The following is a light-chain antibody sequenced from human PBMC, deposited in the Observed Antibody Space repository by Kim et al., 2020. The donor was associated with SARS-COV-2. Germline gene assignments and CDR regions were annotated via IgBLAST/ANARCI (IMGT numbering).Light chain of an antibody. V-gene: IGKV3-11*01. CDR1: QSVSSY. CDR2: DAS. CDR3: QQRTNWPLT. J-gene: IGKJ4*01. Sequence: LSPGQRATRSGRASQSVSSYLAWYQQKPGQAPRLLIYDASNRATGIPARFSGSGSGTDFTLTISSLEPEDFALYYCQQRTNWPLTFGGGTKVDIK.